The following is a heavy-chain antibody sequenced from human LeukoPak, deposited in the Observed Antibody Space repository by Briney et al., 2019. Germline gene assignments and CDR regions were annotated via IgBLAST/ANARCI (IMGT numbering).Heavy chain of an antibody. Sequence: GGSLRLSFAVSGFTFSSYSMNWVRQAPGKGLEWVASITSSSSYIYYADSVKGRFTISRDNAKNSLYLQMNSLRAEDTAVYYCAREPYYDSSGYCLDYWGQGTLVTVSS. J-gene: IGHJ4*02. V-gene: IGHV3-21*04. CDR3: AREPYYDSSGYCLDY. CDR2: ITSSSSYI. CDR1: GFTFSSYS. D-gene: IGHD3-22*01.